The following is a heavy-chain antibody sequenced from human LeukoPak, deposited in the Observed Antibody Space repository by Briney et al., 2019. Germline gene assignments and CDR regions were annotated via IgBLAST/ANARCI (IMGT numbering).Heavy chain of an antibody. CDR1: GFTFSDYG. V-gene: IGHV3-33*01. D-gene: IGHD3-3*01. J-gene: IGHJ4*02. Sequence: PGTSLRLSCAASGFTFSDYGIHWVRQAPGKGLEWGAAICYDGGSKFYAESVKGRFIISRDDSKNILYLQMNSLRAEDTAVYYCAREGIFGVLSKGLDYWGQGILVTASS. CDR2: ICYDGGSK. CDR3: AREGIFGVLSKGLDY.